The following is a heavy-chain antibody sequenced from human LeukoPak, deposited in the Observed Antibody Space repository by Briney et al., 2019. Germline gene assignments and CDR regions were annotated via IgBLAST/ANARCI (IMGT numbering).Heavy chain of an antibody. CDR3: ARDYGDRGAMGY. Sequence: SETLSLTCTVSGGSISSSSYYWGWIRQPPGKGLEWIGSIYYSGSTYYNPSLKSRVTISVDTSKNQFSLKLSSVTAADTAVYYCARDYGDRGAMGYWGQGTLVTVSS. V-gene: IGHV4-39*07. J-gene: IGHJ4*02. D-gene: IGHD4-17*01. CDR2: IYYSGST. CDR1: GGSISSSSYY.